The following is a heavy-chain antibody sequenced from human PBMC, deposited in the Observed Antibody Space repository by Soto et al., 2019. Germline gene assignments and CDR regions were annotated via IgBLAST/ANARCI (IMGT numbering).Heavy chain of an antibody. CDR2: IIPIFGTA. CDR1: GGTFSSYA. V-gene: IGHV1-69*13. J-gene: IGHJ4*02. Sequence: GASVKVSCKASGGTFSSYAISWVRQAPGQGLEWMGGIIPIFGTANNAQKYQSRDTITADESTSTAYMKMSSLRSEDTAVYNCARVKRFGYSYGQITEASYFDYWGQGTLVTVSS. CDR3: ARVKRFGYSYGQITEASYFDY. D-gene: IGHD5-18*01.